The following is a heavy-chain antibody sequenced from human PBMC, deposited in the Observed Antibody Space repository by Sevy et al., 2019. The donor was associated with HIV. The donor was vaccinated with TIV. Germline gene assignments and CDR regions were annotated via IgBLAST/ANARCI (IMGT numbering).Heavy chain of an antibody. J-gene: IGHJ1*01. CDR2: ISSIDSTI. D-gene: IGHD1-26*01. Sequence: GGSLRLSCAASGFTFSNYEMNWVRQAPGKGLEWVSYISSIDSTIYYADSVRGRFIISRDNAKNSLYLQMNSLRAEDTAVYYCARDRVGATGLGYFQHWGQGTLVTVSS. CDR1: GFTFSNYE. CDR3: ARDRVGATGLGYFQH. V-gene: IGHV3-48*03.